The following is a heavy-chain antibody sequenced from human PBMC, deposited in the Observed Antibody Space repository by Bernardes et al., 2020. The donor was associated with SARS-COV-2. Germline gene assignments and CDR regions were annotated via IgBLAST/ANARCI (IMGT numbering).Heavy chain of an antibody. CDR2: ISYDGSNK. CDR3: ARGGYSYADGAFDI. Sequence: GSLRLSCAASGFTFSSYAMHWVRQAPGKGLEWVAVISYDGSNKYYADSVKGRFTISRDNSKNTLYLQMNSLRAEDTAVYYCARGGYSYADGAFDIWGQGTMVTVSS. J-gene: IGHJ3*02. CDR1: GFTFSSYA. V-gene: IGHV3-30*04. D-gene: IGHD5-18*01.